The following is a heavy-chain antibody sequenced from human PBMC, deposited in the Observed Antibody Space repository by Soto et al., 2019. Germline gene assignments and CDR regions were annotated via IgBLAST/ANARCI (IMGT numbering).Heavy chain of an antibody. CDR1: GFTFGSYG. D-gene: IGHD5-18*01. CDR2: ISHDGTDK. Sequence: QVQLVESGGGVVQPGRSLRLSCAASGFTFGSYGIHWVRQAPGKGLEWVALISHDGTDKYYADSVKGRFTISRDNFKNTLYLQMSSLRPEDTAVYYCVKERYAQLWLEDYGMDVWGQGTTVTV. V-gene: IGHV3-30*18. CDR3: VKERYAQLWLEDYGMDV. J-gene: IGHJ6*02.